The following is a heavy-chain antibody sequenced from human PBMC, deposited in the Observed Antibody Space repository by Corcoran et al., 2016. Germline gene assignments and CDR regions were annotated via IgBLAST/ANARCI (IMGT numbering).Heavy chain of an antibody. CDR3: ARASHYYDSSGYYSY. CDR1: GGSFSGYY. J-gene: IGHJ4*02. Sequence: QVQLQQWGAGLLKPSETLSLTCAVYGGSFSGYYWSWIRQPPGKGLEWIGEINHSGSTNYNPSLKSRVTISVDTSKNQFSLKLSSVTAADTAVYYCARASHYYDSSGYYSYWGQGTLVTVSS. CDR2: INHSGST. V-gene: IGHV4-34*01. D-gene: IGHD3-22*01.